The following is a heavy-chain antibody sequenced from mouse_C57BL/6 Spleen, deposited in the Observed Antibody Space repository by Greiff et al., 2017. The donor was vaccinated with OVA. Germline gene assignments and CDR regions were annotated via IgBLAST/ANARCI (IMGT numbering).Heavy chain of an antibody. D-gene: IGHD1-1*01. J-gene: IGHJ1*03. Sequence: QVQLQQSGAELVKPGASVKLSCKASGYTFTEYTIHWVKQRSGQGLEWIGWFYPGSGSIKYNEKFKDKATLTADKSSSTVYMELSRLTSEDSAVYFCARHEETTVVAPSDGWYFDVWGTGTTVTVSS. CDR2: FYPGSGSI. CDR3: ARHEETTVVAPSDGWYFDV. V-gene: IGHV1-62-2*01. CDR1: GYTFTEYT.